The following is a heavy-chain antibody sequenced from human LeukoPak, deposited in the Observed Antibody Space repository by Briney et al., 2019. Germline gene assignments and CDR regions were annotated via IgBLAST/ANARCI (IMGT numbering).Heavy chain of an antibody. CDR3: ARGTPVSP. Sequence: PSETLSLTCAVYGGSFSGYYWSWIRQPPGKGLEWIGEINHSGSTNYDPSLKSRVTISVDTSKNQFFLKLSSVTAADTAVYYCARGTPVSPWGQGTLVTVSS. CDR2: INHSGST. J-gene: IGHJ5*02. CDR1: GGSFSGYY. V-gene: IGHV4-34*01.